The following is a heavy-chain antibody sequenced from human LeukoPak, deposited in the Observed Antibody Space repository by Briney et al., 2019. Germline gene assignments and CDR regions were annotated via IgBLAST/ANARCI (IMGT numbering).Heavy chain of an antibody. CDR3: ARDRGYYYDSSGYHEFDY. J-gene: IGHJ4*02. CDR1: GGTFSSYA. CDR2: IIPIFGTA. D-gene: IGHD3-22*01. Sequence: ASVKVSCKASGGTFSSYAISWVRQAPGQGLEWMGGIIPIFGTANYAQKFQGRVTITADESMSTAYMELSSLRSEDTAVYYCARDRGYYYDSSGYHEFDYWGQGTLVTVSS. V-gene: IGHV1-69*13.